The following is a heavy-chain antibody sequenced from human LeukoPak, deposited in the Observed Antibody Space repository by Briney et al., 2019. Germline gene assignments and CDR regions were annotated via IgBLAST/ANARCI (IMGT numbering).Heavy chain of an antibody. Sequence: PGGSLRLSCAASGFTFSSYEMNWVRQAPGKGLEWVSYIGRGGALIYYADSVKGRFTISRDNAKNSLYLQMNSLRAEDTAVYYCATGGPGLTFDFWGQGTLVTVSS. J-gene: IGHJ4*02. V-gene: IGHV3-48*03. CDR3: ATGGPGLTFDF. CDR1: GFTFSSYE. CDR2: IGRGGALI. D-gene: IGHD3-16*01.